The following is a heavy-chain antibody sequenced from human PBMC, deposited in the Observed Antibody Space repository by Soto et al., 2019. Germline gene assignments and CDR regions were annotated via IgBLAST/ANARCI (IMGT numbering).Heavy chain of an antibody. Sequence: GGSLRLSCAASGFTFSSYSMNWVRQAPGKGLEWVSSISSSSSYIYYADSVKGRFTISRDNAKNSLYLQMNSLRAEDTAVYYCARDRRRVRYYYDSSGSRGYGMDVWGQGTTVTVSS. J-gene: IGHJ6*02. D-gene: IGHD3-22*01. CDR1: GFTFSSYS. V-gene: IGHV3-21*01. CDR3: ARDRRRVRYYYDSSGSRGYGMDV. CDR2: ISSSSSYI.